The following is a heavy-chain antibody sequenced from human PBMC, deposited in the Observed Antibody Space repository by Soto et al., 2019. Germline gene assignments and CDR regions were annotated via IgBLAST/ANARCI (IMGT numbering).Heavy chain of an antibody. Sequence: PSETLSLTCAVYGGSFSGYYLSWIRQPPGKGLEWIGEIYHSGSTNYNPSLKSRVTISVDKSKNQFSLKLSSVTAADTAVYYCARVESSSSTPYYYYYYMDVWGKGTTVTVS. V-gene: IGHV4-34*01. CDR2: IYHSGST. D-gene: IGHD6-6*01. J-gene: IGHJ6*03. CDR1: GGSFSGYY. CDR3: ARVESSSSTPYYYYYYMDV.